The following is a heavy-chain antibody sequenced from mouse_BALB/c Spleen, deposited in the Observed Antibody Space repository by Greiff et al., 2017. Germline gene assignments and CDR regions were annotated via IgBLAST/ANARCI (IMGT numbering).Heavy chain of an antibody. V-gene: IGHV3-8*02. Sequence: EVLLVESGPTLVKPSQTLSLTCSVTGDSITSGYWNWIRKFPGNILEYMGYISYSGSTYYNPSLKSRISITRDTSTNQYYLQLNSVTTVDTATYYDARYAHFYGFYAMEYWGQGTTVTVS. CDR1: GDSITSGY. J-gene: IGHJ4*01. D-gene: IGHD1-1*01. CDR3: ARYAHFYGFYAMEY. CDR2: ISYSGST.